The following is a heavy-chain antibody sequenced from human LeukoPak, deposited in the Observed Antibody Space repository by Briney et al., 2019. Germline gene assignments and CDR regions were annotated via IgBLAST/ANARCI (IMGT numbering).Heavy chain of an antibody. J-gene: IGHJ4*02. V-gene: IGHV3-21*01. CDR2: ISSSSSYI. CDR3: ATYYYDSSGYYSNPFDY. D-gene: IGHD3-22*01. Sequence: GGSLRLSCAASEFTFSSYSMNWVRQAPGKGLEWVSSISSSSSYIYYADSVKGRFTISRDNAKNSLYLQMNSLRAEDTAVYYCATYYYDSSGYYSNPFDYWGQGTLVTVSS. CDR1: EFTFSSYS.